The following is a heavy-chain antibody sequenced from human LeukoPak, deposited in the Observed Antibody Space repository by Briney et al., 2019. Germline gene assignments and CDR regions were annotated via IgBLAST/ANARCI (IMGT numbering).Heavy chain of an antibody. CDR1: GGSISSYY. CDR3: ARHAAVTRDFDY. CDR2: IYYSGST. D-gene: IGHD4-17*01. V-gene: IGHV4-59*08. Sequence: PSETLSLTCTVSGGSISSYYWSWIRQPPGKGLEWIGYIYYSGSTNYNPSFKSRVTISVHTSKDQFSLKLSSVTAADTAVYYCARHAAVTRDFDYWGQGTLVTVSS. J-gene: IGHJ4*02.